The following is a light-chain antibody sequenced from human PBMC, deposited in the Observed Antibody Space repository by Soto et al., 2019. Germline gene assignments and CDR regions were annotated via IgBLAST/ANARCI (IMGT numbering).Light chain of an antibody. V-gene: IGLV3-21*02. Sequence: SYELTQPPSVSVAPGQTARITCGGNNIGGKSVHWYQQKPGQAPVLVVFDDRDRPSGIPERFSGSNSGNTATLTISRVEAGDEADYYCQLWDSVSDHYYVFGAGTKVTVL. CDR3: QLWDSVSDHYYV. J-gene: IGLJ1*01. CDR1: NIGGKS. CDR2: DDR.